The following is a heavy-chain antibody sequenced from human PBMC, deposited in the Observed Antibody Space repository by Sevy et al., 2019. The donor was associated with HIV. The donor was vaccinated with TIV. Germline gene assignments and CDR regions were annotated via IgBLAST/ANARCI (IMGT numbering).Heavy chain of an antibody. CDR3: AREGCTRPHDY. D-gene: IGHD2-8*01. J-gene: IGHJ4*02. Sequence: GESLKISCAASVFAFYDYSMSWIRQAPGKGLEWVATLSFGCGKINYADSVKGRFTISRDNSKNSFYLQMDNLRVEDTALYYCAREGCTRPHDYWGQGTRVTVSS. V-gene: IGHV3-23*01. CDR2: LSFGCGKI. CDR1: VFAFYDYS.